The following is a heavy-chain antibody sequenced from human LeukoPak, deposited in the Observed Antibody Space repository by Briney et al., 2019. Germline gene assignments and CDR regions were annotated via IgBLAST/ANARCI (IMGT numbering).Heavy chain of an antibody. J-gene: IGHJ6*03. D-gene: IGHD6-19*01. CDR1: GGSFSGYY. V-gene: IGHV4-34*01. CDR3: ARLCYSSGWYSSNYCYYMDV. CDR2: INHSGST. Sequence: SETLSLTCAVYGGSFSGYYWSWIRQPPGKGLEWIGEINHSGSTNYNPSLKSRVTISVDTSKNQFSLKLSSVTAADTAVYYCARLCYSSGWYSSNYCYYMDVWGKGTTVTISS.